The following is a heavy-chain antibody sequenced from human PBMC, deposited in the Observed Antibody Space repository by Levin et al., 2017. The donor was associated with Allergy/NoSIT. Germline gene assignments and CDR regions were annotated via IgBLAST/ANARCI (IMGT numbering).Heavy chain of an antibody. Sequence: GGSLRLSCAASGFTFSNYAMSWVRQAPGEGLEWVSSISDGGSSTYYADSVKGRFTISRDNSKNTLYLQMNSLRVDDTAVYYCARLSAGGRGDYWGQGTLVTVSS. V-gene: IGHV3-23*01. J-gene: IGHJ4*02. CDR3: ARLSAGGRGDY. CDR2: ISDGGSST. D-gene: IGHD3-16*01. CDR1: GFTFSNYA.